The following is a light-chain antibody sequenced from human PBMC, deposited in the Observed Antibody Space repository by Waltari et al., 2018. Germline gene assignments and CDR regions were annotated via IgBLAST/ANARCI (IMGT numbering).Light chain of an antibody. J-gene: IGKJ1*01. CDR2: DAS. V-gene: IGKV3-20*01. Sequence: PGERATLSCQASQSVSKYLDWYQQKPGQAPRLLIYDASTRATGIPDRFSGSGWGTDFSLTISRLEPEDIAVYYCQQYENLPATFGQGTKVQ. CDR1: QSVSKY. CDR3: QQYENLPAT.